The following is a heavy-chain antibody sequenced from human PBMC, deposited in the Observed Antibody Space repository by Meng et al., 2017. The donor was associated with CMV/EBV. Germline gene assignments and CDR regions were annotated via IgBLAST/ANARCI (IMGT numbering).Heavy chain of an antibody. J-gene: IGHJ6*02. CDR1: GYTFTSYG. CDR2: ISAYNGNT. Sequence: ASVKVSCKASGYTFTSYGISWVRQAPGQGLEWMGWISAYNGNTNYAQKLQGRVTMTRDTSTSTVYMELSSLRSEDTAVYYCARGPPYYYGMDVWGQGTTVTVSS. CDR3: ARGPPYYYGMDV. V-gene: IGHV1-18*01.